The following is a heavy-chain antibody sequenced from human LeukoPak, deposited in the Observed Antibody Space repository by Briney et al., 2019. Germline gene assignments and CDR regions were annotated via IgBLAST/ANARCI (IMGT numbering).Heavy chain of an antibody. CDR2: ILGSGGST. J-gene: IGHJ4*02. CDR1: GFTFSNYA. Sequence: PGGSLRLSCAASGFTFSNYAMSWVRQAPGKGLEWVSAILGSGGSTYYADSVKGRFTVSRDNSKSTLYLQMNSLRAEDTALYYCAKWGDYDVLTGYYVPDYWGQGTLVTVYS. CDR3: AKWGDYDVLTGYYVPDY. V-gene: IGHV3-23*01. D-gene: IGHD3-9*01.